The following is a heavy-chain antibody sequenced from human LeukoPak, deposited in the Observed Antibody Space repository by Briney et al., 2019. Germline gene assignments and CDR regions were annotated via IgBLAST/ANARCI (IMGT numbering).Heavy chain of an antibody. D-gene: IGHD3-22*01. CDR2: ISGSGGST. J-gene: IGHJ4*02. Sequence: PGGSLRLSCAASGFTFSSYAMSWVRQAPGKGLEWVSAISGSGGSTYYVDSVKGRFTISRDNSKNTLYLQMNSLRAEDTAVYYCAKGIAYYYDSSDYWGQGTLVTVSS. CDR3: AKGIAYYYDSSDY. V-gene: IGHV3-23*01. CDR1: GFTFSSYA.